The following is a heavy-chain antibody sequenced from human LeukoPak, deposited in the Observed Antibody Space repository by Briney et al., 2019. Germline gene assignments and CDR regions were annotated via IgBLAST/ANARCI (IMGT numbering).Heavy chain of an antibody. D-gene: IGHD5-12*01. CDR1: GYTFTGYY. CDR3: ASRGYSGSQVFGRLYYFDY. CDR2: INPNSGGT. Sequence: ASVKVSCKASGYTFTGYYMHWVRQAPGQGLEWMGWINPNSGGTNYAQKFQGRVTMTRDTSISTAYMELSRLRSDDTAVYYCASRGYSGSQVFGRLYYFDYWGQGTLVTVSS. V-gene: IGHV1-2*02. J-gene: IGHJ4*02.